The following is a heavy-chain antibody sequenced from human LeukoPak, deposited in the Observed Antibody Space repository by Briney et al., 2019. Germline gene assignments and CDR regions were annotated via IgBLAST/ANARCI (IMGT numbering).Heavy chain of an antibody. Sequence: PSETLSLTCTVSGGSISSYYWSWIRQPPGKGLEWIGYIYYSGSTNYNPSLKSRVTISVDTSKNQFSLKLSSVTAADTAVCYCARGDPGYYGMDVWGQGTTVTVSS. J-gene: IGHJ6*02. CDR3: ARGDPGYYGMDV. CDR2: IYYSGST. V-gene: IGHV4-59*01. CDR1: GGSISSYY.